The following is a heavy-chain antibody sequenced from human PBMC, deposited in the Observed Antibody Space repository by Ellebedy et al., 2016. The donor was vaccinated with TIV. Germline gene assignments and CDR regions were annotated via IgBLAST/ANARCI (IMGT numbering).Heavy chain of an antibody. CDR3: VRFPRVAPFADYLYYMDV. V-gene: IGHV3-21*01. J-gene: IGHJ6*03. Sequence: GESLKISCAASGFAFGGFAMNWVRQAPGKGLQWVSSISYNGDETFYADSVRGRFTISRDNAMNSLYLQINSLRAEDTAVYYCVRFPRVAPFADYLYYMDVWGKGIMVTVSS. D-gene: IGHD3-10*01. CDR2: ISYNGDET. CDR1: GFAFGGFA.